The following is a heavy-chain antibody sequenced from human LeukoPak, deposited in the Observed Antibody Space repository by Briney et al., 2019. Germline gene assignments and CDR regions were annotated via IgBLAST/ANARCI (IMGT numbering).Heavy chain of an antibody. CDR3: AKGSRGFSVAYYFDC. Sequence: GGSLRLSCAASGFTFSSYAMSWVRQAPGKGLEWVSAISGSGGSTYYADSVKGRFTISRDNSKNTLYLQMNSLRAEDTAVYYCAKGSRGFSVAYYFDCWGQGTLVTVSS. CDR2: ISGSGGST. V-gene: IGHV3-23*01. J-gene: IGHJ4*02. CDR1: GFTFSSYA. D-gene: IGHD6-19*01.